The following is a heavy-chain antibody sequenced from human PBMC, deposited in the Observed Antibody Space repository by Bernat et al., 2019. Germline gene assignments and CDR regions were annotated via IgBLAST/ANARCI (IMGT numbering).Heavy chain of an antibody. V-gene: IGHV3-30*03. CDR3: ARDIRYSYGLDV. J-gene: IGHJ6*02. Sequence: QVQLVESGGGVVQPGRSLRLSCAASGFTFSSYGMHWVRQAPGKGLEWVAVISYDGSNKYYADSVKGRFTISRDNSKNTLYLQMNSLRAEDTAVYYCARDIRYSYGLDVWGQGTTVTVSS. CDR2: ISYDGSNK. CDR1: GFTFSSYG. D-gene: IGHD1-20*01.